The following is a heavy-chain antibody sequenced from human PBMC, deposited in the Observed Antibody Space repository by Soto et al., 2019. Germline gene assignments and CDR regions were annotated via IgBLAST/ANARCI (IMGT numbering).Heavy chain of an antibody. CDR2: IIPIFGTA. CDR3: ARDQGGYNYGFDY. J-gene: IGHJ4*02. V-gene: IGHV1-69*13. Sequence: SVKVSCKASGGTFSSYAISGVRQAPGQGLEWMGGIIPIFGTANYAQKSQGRVTITADESTSTAYMELSSLRSEDTAVYYCARDQGGYNYGFDYWGQGTLFTVSS. CDR1: GGTFSSYA. D-gene: IGHD5-12*01.